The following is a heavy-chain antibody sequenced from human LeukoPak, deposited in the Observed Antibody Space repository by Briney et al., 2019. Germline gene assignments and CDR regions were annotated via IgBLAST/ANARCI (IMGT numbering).Heavy chain of an antibody. CDR1: GFTFSTYA. Sequence: GGSLRLSCAASGFTFSTYAMSWVRQAPGKGLEWVSAISGTSASTYYADSGKGRFTISRDNSKNTLYPQMNSLRAEDTAVYYCAKHYDFWRWYMDVWGKGTTVTVSS. D-gene: IGHD3-3*01. CDR2: ISGTSAST. J-gene: IGHJ6*04. V-gene: IGHV3-23*01. CDR3: AKHYDFWRWYMDV.